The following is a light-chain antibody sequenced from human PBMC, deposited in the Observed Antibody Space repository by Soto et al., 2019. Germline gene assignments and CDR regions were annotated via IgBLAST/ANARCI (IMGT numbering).Light chain of an antibody. CDR2: GAS. J-gene: IGKJ1*01. V-gene: IGKV3-15*01. Sequence: EIVMTQSPATPSVSPGERATLSCRASQSVGSDLAWYQQKPGQAPRLLIYGASTRATGIPARFSGSGSGTEFTLTINSLQSEDFAVYYCQQYNNWPRTFGQGTKVDIK. CDR1: QSVGSD. CDR3: QQYNNWPRT.